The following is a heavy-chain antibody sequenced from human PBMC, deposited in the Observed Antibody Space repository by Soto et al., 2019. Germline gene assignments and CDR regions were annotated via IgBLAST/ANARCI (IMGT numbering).Heavy chain of an antibody. V-gene: IGHV3-74*01. J-gene: IGHJ6*02. CDR3: ARDTFHSSGYYWEDYYYYGMDV. Sequence: GSLRLSCAASGFTFSSYWMHWVRQAPGKGLVWVSRINSDGSSTSYADSVKGRFTISRDNAKNTLYLQMNSLRAEDTAVYYCARDTFHSSGYYWEDYYYYGMDVWGQGTTVTVSS. CDR1: GFTFSSYW. CDR2: INSDGSST. D-gene: IGHD3-22*01.